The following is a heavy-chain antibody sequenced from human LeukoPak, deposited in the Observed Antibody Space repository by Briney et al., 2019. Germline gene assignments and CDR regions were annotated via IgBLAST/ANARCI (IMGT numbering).Heavy chain of an antibody. CDR2: INHSGST. J-gene: IGHJ4*02. CDR1: GGSFSGYY. Sequence: SETLSLTCAVYGGSFSGYYWSWIRQPPGKGLEWIGEINHSGSTNYNPSLKSRVTISVDTSKNQFSLKLSSVTAADTAVYYRARGRPRLSYYDILTGYPYYFDYWGQGTLVTVSS. CDR3: ARGRPRLSYYDILTGYPYYFDY. V-gene: IGHV4-34*01. D-gene: IGHD3-9*01.